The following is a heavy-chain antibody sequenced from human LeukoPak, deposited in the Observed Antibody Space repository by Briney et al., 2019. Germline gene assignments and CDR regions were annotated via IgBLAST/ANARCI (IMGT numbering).Heavy chain of an antibody. D-gene: IGHD3-10*01. V-gene: IGHV3-7*01. CDR1: GFTFTNHW. CDR3: VRNGGSFDY. Sequence: GGSLRLSCGASGFTFTNHWMSRVRQAPGKGLEWVANIKQDGSEKNYVDSAKGRFTISRDNAKNSLNLQMNYLRAEDTAVYYCVRNGGSFDYWGQGALVTVSS. J-gene: IGHJ4*02. CDR2: IKQDGSEK.